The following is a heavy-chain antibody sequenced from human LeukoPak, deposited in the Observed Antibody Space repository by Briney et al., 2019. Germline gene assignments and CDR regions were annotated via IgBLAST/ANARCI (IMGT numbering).Heavy chain of an antibody. D-gene: IGHD6-19*01. CDR2: ISHDGSNQ. J-gene: IGHJ4*02. CDR3: ARGPVSGWLDY. V-gene: IGHV3-30-3*01. CDR1: GFTFSTYA. Sequence: PGGSLRLSCDGSGFTFSTYAIHWVRQAPGRGLEWVALISHDGSNQYYVDSVKGRFTISRDNSKNTVYLQMNSLRPEDTATYYCARGPVSGWLDYWGQGTLVTVSS.